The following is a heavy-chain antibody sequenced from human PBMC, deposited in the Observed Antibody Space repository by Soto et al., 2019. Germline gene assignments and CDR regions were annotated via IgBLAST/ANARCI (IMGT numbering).Heavy chain of an antibody. D-gene: IGHD3-3*01. CDR3: AKVGYYYFWSGYYDLDY. V-gene: IGHV3-23*01. J-gene: IGHJ4*02. CDR1: GFTFSSYA. CDR2: ISGSGGST. Sequence: GGSLRLSCAASGFTFSSYAMSWVRQAPGKGLEWVSAISGSGGSTYYADSVKGRFTISRDNSKNTLYLQMNSLRAEDTAVYYCAKVGYYYFWSGYYDLDYWGQGTLVTVPS.